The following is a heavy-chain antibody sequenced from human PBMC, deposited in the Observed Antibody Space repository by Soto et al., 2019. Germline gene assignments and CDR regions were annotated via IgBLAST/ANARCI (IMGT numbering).Heavy chain of an antibody. CDR3: ARDQSFDRNYYYGIDV. CDR2: FDPEDGKT. Sequence: GASVKVSCKVSGYTLTELSMHWVRQAPGKGLEWMGGFDPEDGKTTSAQKFQGRVTVTADTYTDTAYMELRSLRSDDTAVYYCARDQSFDRNYYYGIDVWGQGTTVTVSS. J-gene: IGHJ6*02. V-gene: IGHV1-24*01. CDR1: GYTLTELS.